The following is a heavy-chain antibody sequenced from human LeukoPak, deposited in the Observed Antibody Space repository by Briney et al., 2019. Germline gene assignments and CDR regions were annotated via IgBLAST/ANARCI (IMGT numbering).Heavy chain of an antibody. CDR1: GFTVSSNY. V-gene: IGHV3-53*01. J-gene: IGHJ4*02. CDR2: IYSGGST. CDR3: ARVTFPAYYYDSSGYYFDY. D-gene: IGHD3-22*01. Sequence: GGSLRLSCAASGFTVSSNYMSWVRQAPGKGLEWVSVIYSGGSTYYADSVKGRFTISIDNSKNTMYLQMNSLRAEDTAVYYCARVTFPAYYYDSSGYYFDYWGQGTLVTVSS.